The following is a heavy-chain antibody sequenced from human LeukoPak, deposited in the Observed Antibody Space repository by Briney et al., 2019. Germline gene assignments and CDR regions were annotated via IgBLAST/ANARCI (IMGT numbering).Heavy chain of an antibody. D-gene: IGHD3-3*01. Sequence: PSETLSLTCTVSGGSISSGGYYWSWLRQHPGKGLEWIGYIYYSGSTYYNPSLKSRVTISVDTSKNQFSLKLSSVTAADTAVYYCARQITIFGVVIIPGWFDPWGQGTLVTVSS. J-gene: IGHJ5*02. CDR1: GGSISSGGYY. V-gene: IGHV4-31*03. CDR3: ARQITIFGVVIIPGWFDP. CDR2: IYYSGST.